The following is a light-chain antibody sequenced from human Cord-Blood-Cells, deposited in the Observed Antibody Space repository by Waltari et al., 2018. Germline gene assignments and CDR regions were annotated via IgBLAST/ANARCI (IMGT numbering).Light chain of an antibody. V-gene: IGKV1-13*02. CDR2: DAT. CDR1: QGISSA. J-gene: IGKJ4*01. Sequence: AIQLTQSPSSLSASVGDRVTITCRASQGISSALAWYQQKPGKAPQLLIYDATSLESGVPSRFSGRGSGTDFTLTISSLQPEDFATYYCQQFNSYPLTFGGGTKVEIK. CDR3: QQFNSYPLT.